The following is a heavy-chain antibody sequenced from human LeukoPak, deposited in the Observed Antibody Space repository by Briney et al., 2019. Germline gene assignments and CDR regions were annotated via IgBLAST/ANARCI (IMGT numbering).Heavy chain of an antibody. CDR2: IYYSGSS. V-gene: IGHV4-59*11. CDR3: ARGWEEEAFDI. CDR1: GGSLSNHY. J-gene: IGHJ3*02. Sequence: PSETLSLTCAMSGGSLSNHYWSWIRQPPGKGLEWIGYIYYSGSSNYNPSLKSRVTISVDTSKNQFSLKLSSVTAADTAVYYCARGWEEEAFDIWGQGTMVTVSS. D-gene: IGHD1-26*01.